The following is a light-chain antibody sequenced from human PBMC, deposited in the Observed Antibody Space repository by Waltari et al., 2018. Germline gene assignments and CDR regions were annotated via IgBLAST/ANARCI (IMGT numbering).Light chain of an antibody. CDR3: QQRSNWPPIT. CDR2: DAS. Sequence: EIVLTQSPATLSLSLGERPTLSCRASQSVSSYLAWYQQKPGQAPRLLIYDASNRATGIPARFSGSGSGTDFTLTISSLEPEDFAVYYCQQRSNWPPITFGQGTRLEIK. V-gene: IGKV3-11*01. CDR1: QSVSSY. J-gene: IGKJ5*01.